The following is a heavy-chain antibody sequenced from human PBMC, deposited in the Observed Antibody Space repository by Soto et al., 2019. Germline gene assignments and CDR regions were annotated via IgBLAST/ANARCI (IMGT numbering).Heavy chain of an antibody. CDR1: GFTFSSYW. CDR2: ISYDGSNK. Sequence: PGGSLRLSCAASGFTFSSYWMHWVRQAPGKGLEWVAVISYDGSNKYYADSVKGRFTISRDNSKNTLYLQMNSLRAEDTAVYYCARGGTAMVFEFAYWGQGTLVTVSS. J-gene: IGHJ4*02. V-gene: IGHV3-30-3*01. CDR3: ARGGTAMVFEFAY. D-gene: IGHD5-18*01.